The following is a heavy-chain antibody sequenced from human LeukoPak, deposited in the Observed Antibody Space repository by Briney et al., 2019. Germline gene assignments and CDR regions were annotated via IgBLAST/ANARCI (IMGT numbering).Heavy chain of an antibody. CDR3: AREFPRGYCSSTSCRWFDP. V-gene: IGHV4-4*07. Sequence: SETLSLTCTVPGGSISSYYWSWIRQPAGKGLEWIGRIYTSGSTNYNPSLKSRVTMSVDTSKNQFSLKLSSVTAADTAVYYCAREFPRGYCSSTSCRWFDPWGQGTLVTVSS. CDR1: GGSISSYY. D-gene: IGHD2-2*03. J-gene: IGHJ5*02. CDR2: IYTSGST.